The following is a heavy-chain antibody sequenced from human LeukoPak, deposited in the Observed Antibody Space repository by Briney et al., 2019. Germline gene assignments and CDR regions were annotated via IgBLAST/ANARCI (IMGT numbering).Heavy chain of an antibody. Sequence: GGSLRLSCAASGFTFSSHWMTWVRQAPGKGLEWVANIKRDGSEKYYVDSVKGRFTISRDNAKNSLYLQMNSLRAEDTAVYYCARDNYGSATDYWGQGTQVTVSS. CDR1: GFTFSSHW. D-gene: IGHD3-10*01. V-gene: IGHV3-7*03. CDR3: ARDNYGSATDY. CDR2: IKRDGSEK. J-gene: IGHJ4*02.